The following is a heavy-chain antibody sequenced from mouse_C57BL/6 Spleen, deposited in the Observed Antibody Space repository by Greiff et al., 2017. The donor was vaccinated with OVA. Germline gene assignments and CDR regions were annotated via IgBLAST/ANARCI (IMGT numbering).Heavy chain of an antibody. J-gene: IGHJ4*01. CDR3: ARLLLRDYAMDY. CDR2: INPGSGGT. V-gene: IGHV1-54*01. CDR1: GYAFTNYL. Sequence: VQLQQSGAELVRPGTSVKVSCKASGYAFTNYLIEWVKQRPGQGLEWIGVINPGSGGTNYNEKFKGKATLTADKSSSTAYMQLSSLTSEDSAVDFCARLLLRDYAMDYWGQGTSVTVSS. D-gene: IGHD1-1*01.